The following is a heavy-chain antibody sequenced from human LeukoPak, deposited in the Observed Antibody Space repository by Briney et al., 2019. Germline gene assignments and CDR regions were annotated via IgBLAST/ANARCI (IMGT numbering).Heavy chain of an antibody. Sequence: GGSLRLSCAASGFTFDDYAMHWVRQAPGKGLEWVSGISWNSGSIGYADSVKGRFTISRDNSKNTLYLQMNSLRAEDTAVYYCAKDFAGDLNAFDMWGQGIMVTVSS. CDR2: ISWNSGSI. V-gene: IGHV3-9*01. CDR3: AKDFAGDLNAFDM. D-gene: IGHD2-21*02. CDR1: GFTFDDYA. J-gene: IGHJ3*02.